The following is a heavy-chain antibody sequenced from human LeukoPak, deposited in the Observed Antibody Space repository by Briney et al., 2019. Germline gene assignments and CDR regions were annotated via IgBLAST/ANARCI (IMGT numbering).Heavy chain of an antibody. J-gene: IGHJ4*02. V-gene: IGHV3-7*03. CDR2: IKQDGSEK. Sequence: GGSLRLSCAASGFTFSNYGMHWVRQAPGKGLEWVANIKQDGSEKYYVDSVKGRFTISRDNAKNSLYLQMNSLRAEDTAVYYCAREAPMIANLWGQGTLVTVSS. D-gene: IGHD3-22*01. CDR3: AREAPMIANL. CDR1: GFTFSNYG.